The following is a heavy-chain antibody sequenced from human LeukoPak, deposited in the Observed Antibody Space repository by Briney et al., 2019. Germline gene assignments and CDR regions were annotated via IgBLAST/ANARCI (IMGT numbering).Heavy chain of an antibody. CDR3: ARRDDSSGYHKIFDY. J-gene: IGHJ4*02. CDR2: MYYSGST. Sequence: PSETLSLTCTVSGGSISSSGYYWGWIRQPPGKGLEWIGSMYYSGSTYHNPSLKSRVTISVDTSKNQFSLKLSSVTAADTAVYYCARRDDSSGYHKIFDYWGPGTPVTVSS. CDR1: GGSISSSGYY. V-gene: IGHV4-39*07. D-gene: IGHD3-22*01.